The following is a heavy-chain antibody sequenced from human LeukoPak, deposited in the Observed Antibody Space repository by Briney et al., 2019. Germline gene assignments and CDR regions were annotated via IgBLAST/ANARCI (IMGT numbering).Heavy chain of an antibody. CDR1: GFTFSNYA. V-gene: IGHV3-23*01. J-gene: IGHJ4*02. CDR2: ISTSGITT. Sequence: GGSLRLSCAASGFTFSNYAVNWVRQAPGKGLEWVSTISTSGITTYYADSVNGSFTISRDNSKNILYSQMDSLRAEDTAIYFCAKDYGSGTYYAPSSSDYWGQGTLVTVPS. CDR3: AKDYGSGTYYAPSSSDY. D-gene: IGHD3-10*01.